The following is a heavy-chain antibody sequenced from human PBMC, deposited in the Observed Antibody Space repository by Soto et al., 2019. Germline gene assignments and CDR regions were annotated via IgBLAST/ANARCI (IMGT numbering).Heavy chain of an antibody. D-gene: IGHD6-19*01. V-gene: IGHV4-4*02. CDR1: GVSIGSNYY. CDR3: ARSLGWYAIDY. CDR2: RSHIGSV. Sequence: QVLLQESGPGLVQPSGTLSLSCVVSGVSIGSNYYWGWVRQPPGKGLEWLGDRSHIGSVNYNPSLNSRVPISMDTSQNQFSLKLASVTAADTAVYYCARSLGWYAIDYWGQGTLVIVSS. J-gene: IGHJ4*02.